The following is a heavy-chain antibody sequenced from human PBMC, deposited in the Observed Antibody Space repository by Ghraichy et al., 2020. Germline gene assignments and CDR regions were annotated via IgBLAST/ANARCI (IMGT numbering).Heavy chain of an antibody. Sequence: GGSLRLSCAASGFTVSSNYMSWVRQAPGKGLEWVSVIYSGGATYYADSVKGRFTISRDNSKNTLYLQMNSLRAEDTAVYYCASGPPGWEGGMDVWGQGTTVTVSS. CDR3: ASGPPGWEGGMDV. V-gene: IGHV3-53*01. CDR1: GFTVSSNY. CDR2: IYSGGAT. J-gene: IGHJ6*02. D-gene: IGHD1-26*01.